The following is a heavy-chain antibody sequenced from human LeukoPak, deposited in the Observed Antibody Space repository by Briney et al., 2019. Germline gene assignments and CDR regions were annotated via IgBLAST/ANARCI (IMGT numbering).Heavy chain of an antibody. CDR3: ARGGYSYGPTLNYYYYMDV. CDR2: IYYSGST. CDR1: GGSISSHY. D-gene: IGHD5-18*01. V-gene: IGHV4-59*11. Sequence: SETLSLTCTVSGGSISSHYWSWIRQPPGKGLEWIGYIYYSGSTNYNPSLKSRVTISVDTSKNQFSLKLSSVTAADTAVYYCARGGYSYGPTLNYYYYMDVWGKGTTVTVSS. J-gene: IGHJ6*03.